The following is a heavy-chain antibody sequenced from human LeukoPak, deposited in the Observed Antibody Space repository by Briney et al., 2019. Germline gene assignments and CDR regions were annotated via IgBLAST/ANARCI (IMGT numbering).Heavy chain of an antibody. CDR2: INRDGSEK. CDR1: GFTLSGRW. Sequence: PGGSLRLSCVVSGFTLSGRWMMWVRQAPGEGPEWMTNINRDGSEKNYVDSVKGRFTITRDNAENSLYLQMNSLKVEDSAIYYCATYDSWSGYNIAYWGQGTLVTVSS. J-gene: IGHJ4*02. V-gene: IGHV3-7*03. CDR3: ATYDSWSGYNIAY. D-gene: IGHD3-3*01.